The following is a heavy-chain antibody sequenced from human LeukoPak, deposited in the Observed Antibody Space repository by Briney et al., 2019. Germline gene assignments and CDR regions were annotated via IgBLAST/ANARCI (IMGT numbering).Heavy chain of an antibody. CDR1: GGSISSYY. J-gene: IGHJ4*02. V-gene: IGHV4-59*01. Sequence: PSETLSLTCTVSGGSISSYYWSWIRQPPGKGLEWIGYIYYSGSTNYSPSLKSRVTISVDTSKNQFSLKLSSVTAADTAVYYCARARFLIPDYWGQGTLVTVSS. CDR2: IYYSGST. CDR3: ARARFLIPDY. D-gene: IGHD2-2*02.